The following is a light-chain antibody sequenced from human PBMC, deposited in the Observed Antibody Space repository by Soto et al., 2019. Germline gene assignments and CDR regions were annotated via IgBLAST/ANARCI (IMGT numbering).Light chain of an antibody. J-gene: IGKJ4*01. V-gene: IGKV1-5*03. CDR1: QSISSW. Sequence: DIQMTQSPSTLSASVEDRVTITCRASQSISSWLAWYQQKPGKAPKLLIYKASSLESGVPSRFSGSGSGTDFSLTITSLQSEDFATYYCQQSSSTPLTFGGGTKVDIK. CDR3: QQSSSTPLT. CDR2: KAS.